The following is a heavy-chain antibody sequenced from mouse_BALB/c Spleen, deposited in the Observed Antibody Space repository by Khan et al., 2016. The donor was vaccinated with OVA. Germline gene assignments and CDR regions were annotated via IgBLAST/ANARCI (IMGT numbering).Heavy chain of an antibody. Sequence: QVQLQQSGAELAKPGASVKMSCKASGYTFTSYWMHWVKQRPGQGLEWIGYINPSTGYTEYNQKFKDKATLTADKSYSTAYMQLSSLTSEDSAVYYCAKLLRYYFDYWGQGTTLKVSS. V-gene: IGHV1-7*01. CDR2: INPSTGYT. CDR1: GYTFTSYW. J-gene: IGHJ2*01. D-gene: IGHD1-1*01. CDR3: AKLLRYYFDY.